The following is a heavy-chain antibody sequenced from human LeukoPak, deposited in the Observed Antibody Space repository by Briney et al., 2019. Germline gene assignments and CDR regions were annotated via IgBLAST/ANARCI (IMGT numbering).Heavy chain of an antibody. J-gene: IGHJ3*02. CDR3: ARVKSYYYDTSDKDAFDI. V-gene: IGHV7-4-1*02. Sequence: ASVKVSCKASGYTFTNYAMKWVRQAPGQGLEWMGWIHPSTGNPTYAQGFTGRFVFSLDTSVSTTYLQISSLKAEDTAVYYCARVKSYYYDTSDKDAFDIWGQGTMVTVSS. CDR1: GYTFTNYA. CDR2: IHPSTGNP. D-gene: IGHD3-22*01.